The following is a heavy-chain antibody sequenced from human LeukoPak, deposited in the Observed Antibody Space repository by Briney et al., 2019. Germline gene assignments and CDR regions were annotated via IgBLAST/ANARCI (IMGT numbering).Heavy chain of an antibody. CDR1: GFTFSSYS. J-gene: IGHJ4*02. CDR3: ASGDHWYRLDY. D-gene: IGHD6-13*01. V-gene: IGHV3-48*04. CDR2: ISSSSSTI. Sequence: GGSLRLSCAASGFTFSSYSMNWVRQAPGKGLEWVSYISSSSSTIYYADSVKGRFTISRDNAKNSLYLQMNSLRAEDTAVYYCASGDHWYRLDYWGQGTLVSVPS.